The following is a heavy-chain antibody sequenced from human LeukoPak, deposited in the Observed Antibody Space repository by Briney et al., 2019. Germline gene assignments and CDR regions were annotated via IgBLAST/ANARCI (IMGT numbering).Heavy chain of an antibody. D-gene: IGHD6-13*01. CDR1: GFTFLNYT. Sequence: GGSLRLPCAASGFTFLNYTMIWVRQAPGTGLEWVSFISSSSAYMYYADSVKGRFNISRDDAKNSLYLQMNSLRAEDTAVYYCARARIAAAGTGAFDIWGQGTMVTVSS. CDR2: ISSSSAYM. J-gene: IGHJ3*02. V-gene: IGHV3-21*01. CDR3: ARARIAAAGTGAFDI.